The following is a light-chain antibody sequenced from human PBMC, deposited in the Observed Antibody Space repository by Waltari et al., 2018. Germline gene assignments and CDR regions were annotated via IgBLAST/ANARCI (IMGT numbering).Light chain of an antibody. V-gene: IGKV1-5*03. J-gene: IGKJ5*01. CDR1: QNISNW. Sequence: DRVNITCRASQNISNWLSWYQQTPGKAPKLLVYKASSLESGVPSRFSGSGSGTEFTLSISSLQPDDFATYYCLQYNSYSGITFGQGTRLEIK. CDR3: LQYNSYSGIT. CDR2: KAS.